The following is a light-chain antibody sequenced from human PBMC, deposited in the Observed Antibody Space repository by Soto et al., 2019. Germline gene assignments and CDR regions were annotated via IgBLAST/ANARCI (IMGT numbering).Light chain of an antibody. CDR1: SSDVGIYNL. CDR3: CSYAGGSTYV. J-gene: IGLJ1*01. Sequence: QSVLTQPASVSGSPGQSITISCTGTSSDVGIYNLVSWYQQHPGKAPKLMIYEGSKRPSGVSNRFSGSKSGNTASLTISGLQAEDEADYYCCSYAGGSTYVFGTGTKLTVL. V-gene: IGLV2-23*01. CDR2: EGS.